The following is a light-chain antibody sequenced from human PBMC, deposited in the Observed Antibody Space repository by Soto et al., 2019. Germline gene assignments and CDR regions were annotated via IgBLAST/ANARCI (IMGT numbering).Light chain of an antibody. CDR1: QNINGW. J-gene: IGKJ3*01. Sequence: DIQMTQSPSTLSASVGDRVTITCRASQNINGWLAWYQQKPGQAPKLLIYKTSTLERGVPSRFSGSASGTEFTLTISSLQPDDYGTYYCQQYSTYALFTFGPGTKVDI. CDR3: QQYSTYALFT. CDR2: KTS. V-gene: IGKV1-5*03.